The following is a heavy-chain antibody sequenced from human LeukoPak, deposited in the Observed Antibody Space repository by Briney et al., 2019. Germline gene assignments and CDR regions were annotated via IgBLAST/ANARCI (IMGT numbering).Heavy chain of an antibody. CDR2: IWYDGSNK. Sequence: AGGSLRLSCAASGFTFSSYGMHWVRQAPGKGPEWVAVIWYDGSNKYYADSVKGRFTISRDNSKNTLYLQMNSLRAEDTAVYYCARVDYYGSGSYSDFDYWGQGTLVTVSS. CDR3: ARVDYYGSGSYSDFDY. CDR1: GFTFSSYG. V-gene: IGHV3-33*01. D-gene: IGHD3-10*01. J-gene: IGHJ4*02.